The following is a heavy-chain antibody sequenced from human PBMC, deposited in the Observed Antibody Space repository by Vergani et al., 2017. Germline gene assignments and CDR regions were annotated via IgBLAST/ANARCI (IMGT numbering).Heavy chain of an antibody. J-gene: IGHJ6*03. V-gene: IGHV4-31*03. Sequence: QVQLQESGPGLVKPSQTLSLTCTVSGASISSGGFYWSWIRQHPGKGLEWIGYIYYSGSTYYNPSLKSRVIISVDTSKNQFSLRLNSVTAADTAVYYCASTSVDFWNSLDYYYYMDVWGKGTTVTVSS. CDR3: ASTSVDFWNSLDYYYYMDV. CDR1: GASISSGGFY. D-gene: IGHD3-3*01. CDR2: IYYSGST.